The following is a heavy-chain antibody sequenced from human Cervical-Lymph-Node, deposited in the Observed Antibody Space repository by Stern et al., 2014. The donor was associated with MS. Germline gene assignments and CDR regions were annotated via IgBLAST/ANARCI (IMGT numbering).Heavy chain of an antibody. V-gene: IGHV3-33*01. D-gene: IGHD1-7*01. CDR3: ARGNWNYEGMGY. J-gene: IGHJ4*02. Sequence: VQLEESGGGVVQPGRSLRLSCAASGFTFSNYGMHWVRQAPGKGLEWLAVIWYDGNKKYYAESVQGRFTISGDNSTTTLFLQMSSLTAEDTALYYCARGNWNYEGMGYWGQGTLVTVSS. CDR1: GFTFSNYG. CDR2: IWYDGNKK.